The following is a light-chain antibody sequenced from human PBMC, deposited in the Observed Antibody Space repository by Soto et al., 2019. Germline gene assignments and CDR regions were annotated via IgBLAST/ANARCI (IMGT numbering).Light chain of an antibody. J-gene: IGKJ5*01. V-gene: IGKV3-11*01. CDR1: QSVSSN. CDR2: DAS. Sequence: DIVMTQSPATLSVSAGERSTLSCMASQSVSSNLAWYQQKPGQAPRLLIYDASNRATGIPARFSGSGSGTDFTLTISSLEPEDFAVYFCQQRSNWPPITFGQGTRLETK. CDR3: QQRSNWPPIT.